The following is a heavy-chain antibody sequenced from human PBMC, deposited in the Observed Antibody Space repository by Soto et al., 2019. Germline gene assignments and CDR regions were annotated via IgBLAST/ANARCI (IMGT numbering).Heavy chain of an antibody. CDR3: AKEVSGFLGENLDY. V-gene: IGHV3-9*01. Sequence: GGSLRLSCAASGFTFDDYAMHWVRQAPGKGLEWVSGISWNSGSIGYADSVKGRFTISRDNAKNSLYLQMNSLRAEDTALYYCAKEVSGFLGENLDYWGQGTLVTVSS. CDR2: ISWNSGSI. CDR1: GFTFDDYA. J-gene: IGHJ4*02. D-gene: IGHD3-3*01.